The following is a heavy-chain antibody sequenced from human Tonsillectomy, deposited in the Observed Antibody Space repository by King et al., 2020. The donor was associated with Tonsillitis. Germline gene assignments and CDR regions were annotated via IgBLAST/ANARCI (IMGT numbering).Heavy chain of an antibody. CDR3: ERDDSTGYHYLDS. Sequence: VQLVESGGDLVQPGGSLRLSCAASGFTFSNYWMSWVRQVPGKGLEWVANMNQDGSEKYCVDSVKGRFTVSRDNAKNSLYLQLNSLRAEDTAVYYCERDDSTGYHYLDSWGQGTLVTVSS. V-gene: IGHV3-7*01. D-gene: IGHD3-22*01. J-gene: IGHJ4*02. CDR1: GFTFSNYW. CDR2: MNQDGSEK.